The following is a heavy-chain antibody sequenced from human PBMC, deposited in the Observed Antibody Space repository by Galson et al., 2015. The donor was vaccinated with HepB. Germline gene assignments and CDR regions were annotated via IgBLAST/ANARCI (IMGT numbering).Heavy chain of an antibody. CDR3: ATVGYRSGWWYYFDY. CDR1: GYTLTELS. J-gene: IGHJ4*02. CDR2: FDPEDGET. Sequence: SVKVSCKVSGYTLTELSMHWVRQAPGKGLEWMGGFDPEDGETIYAQKFQGRVTMTEDTSTDTAYMELSSLRSEDTAVYYCATVGYRSGWWYYFDYWGQGTLVTVSS. V-gene: IGHV1-24*01. D-gene: IGHD6-19*01.